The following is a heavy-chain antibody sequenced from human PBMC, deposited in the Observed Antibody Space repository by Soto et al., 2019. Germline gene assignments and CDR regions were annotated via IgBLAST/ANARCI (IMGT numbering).Heavy chain of an antibody. CDR2: INAGNGNT. D-gene: IGHD3-3*01. CDR3: ARVFHRDFWSGYTGPYYGMDV. Sequence: ASVKVSCKASGYTFTSYAMHWVRQAPGQRLKWMGWINAGNGNTKYSQKFQGRVTITRDTSASTAYMELSSLRSEDTAVYYCARVFHRDFWSGYTGPYYGMDVWGQGTTVTVSS. CDR1: GYTFTSYA. J-gene: IGHJ6*02. V-gene: IGHV1-3*01.